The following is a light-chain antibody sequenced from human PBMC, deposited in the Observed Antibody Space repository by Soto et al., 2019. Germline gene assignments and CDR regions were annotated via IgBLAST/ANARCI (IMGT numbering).Light chain of an antibody. J-gene: IGKJ1*01. V-gene: IGKV1-39*01. CDR3: QQSYRSPPT. CDR1: QSISSK. CDR2: AAS. Sequence: DIQMTQYPSSLSASVGDRVTITCRASQSISSKLNWYQQKPGKVPNLLIYAASSLQSGAPSRFSGSGSGTDFSLTISSLQPEDFATYYCQQSYRSPPTFGQGTKVDIK.